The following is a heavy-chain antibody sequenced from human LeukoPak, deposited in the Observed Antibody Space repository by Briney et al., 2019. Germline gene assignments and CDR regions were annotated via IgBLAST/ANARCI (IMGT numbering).Heavy chain of an antibody. D-gene: IGHD3-22*01. J-gene: IGHJ3*01. CDR1: EFSVGSNY. V-gene: IGHV3-23*01. CDR2: ISVSGGST. Sequence: PGGSLRLSCAASEFSVGSNYMTWVRQAPGKGLEWVSAISVSGGSTYYADSVKGRFTISRDNSRNTLYLQMNSLRAEDTAVYYCAKDRNYYDSSGYLYWGQGTMVTVSS. CDR3: AKDRNYYDSSGYLY.